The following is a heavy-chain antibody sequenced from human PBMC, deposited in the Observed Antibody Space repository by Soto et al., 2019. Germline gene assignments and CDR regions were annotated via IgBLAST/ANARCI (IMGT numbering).Heavy chain of an antibody. CDR2: ISSSGSTI. D-gene: IGHD1-7*01. Sequence: QVQLVESGGGLVKPGGSMSLSCAASGFTFSDYYMSWLRQAPGKGLEWVSYISSSGSTIYYADSVKGRFTISRDNANNSLYLQMNSMRAEDTAVYYCARNHQLNGTTPCGQGTLVTVSS. V-gene: IGHV3-11*01. CDR3: ARNHQLNGTTP. CDR1: GFTFSDYY. J-gene: IGHJ5*02.